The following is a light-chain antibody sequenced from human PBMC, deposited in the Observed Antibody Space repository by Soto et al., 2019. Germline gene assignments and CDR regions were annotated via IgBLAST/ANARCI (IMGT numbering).Light chain of an antibody. J-gene: IGLJ1*01. Sequence: QSALTQPPSASGTPGQRVTISCSGSSSNIGSNTVNWYQQLPGTAPKLLIYSNNQRPSGVPHRFSGSKSGTSASLAISGLQSEDEADYYCAAWDDSLNALFGTGTKVTVL. CDR2: SNN. CDR3: AAWDDSLNAL. V-gene: IGLV1-44*01. CDR1: SSNIGSNT.